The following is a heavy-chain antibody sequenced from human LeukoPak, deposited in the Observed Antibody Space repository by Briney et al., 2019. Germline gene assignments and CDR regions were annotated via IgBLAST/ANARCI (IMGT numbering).Heavy chain of an antibody. CDR2: IYHSGST. D-gene: IGHD1-26*01. CDR3: ARRGVGATTWDAFDI. CDR1: GGSISSGGYS. Sequence: SETLSLTCAVSGGSISSGGYSWSWIRQPPGKGLEWIGYIYHSGSTYYNPSLKSRVTISVDRSKNQFSLKLSSVTAADTAVYYCARRGVGATTWDAFDIWGQGTLVTVSS. J-gene: IGHJ3*02. V-gene: IGHV4-30-2*01.